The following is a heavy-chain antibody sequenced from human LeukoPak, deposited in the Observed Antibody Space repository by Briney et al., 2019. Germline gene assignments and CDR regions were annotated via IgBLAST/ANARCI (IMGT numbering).Heavy chain of an antibody. CDR3: ARDRGSYWDGGNDY. V-gene: IGHV3-33*01. J-gene: IGHJ4*02. CDR1: GFTFSSYG. CDR2: IWYDGSNK. Sequence: GGSLRLSCAASGFTFSSYGMHWVRQAPGKGLEWVAVIWYDGSNKYYADSVKGRFTISRENSKNTLYLQMNSVRAEDTAVYYCARDRGSYWDGGNDYWGQGTLVTVSS. D-gene: IGHD1-26*01.